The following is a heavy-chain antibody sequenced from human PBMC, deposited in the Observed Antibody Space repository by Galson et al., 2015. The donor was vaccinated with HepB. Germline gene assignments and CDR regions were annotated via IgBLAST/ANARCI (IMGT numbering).Heavy chain of an antibody. V-gene: IGHV1-69*13. CDR3: ASGYSSSRGAGPSWYYGMDV. CDR2: IIPVFGTA. CDR1: GGTFSSYA. Sequence: SVKVSCKASGGTFSSYAISWVRQAPGQGLEWMGGIIPVFGTANYAQKFQGRVTITADESTSTAYMELSSLRSEDTAVYYCASGYSSSRGAGPSWYYGMDVWGQGTTVTVSS. J-gene: IGHJ6*02. D-gene: IGHD6-13*01.